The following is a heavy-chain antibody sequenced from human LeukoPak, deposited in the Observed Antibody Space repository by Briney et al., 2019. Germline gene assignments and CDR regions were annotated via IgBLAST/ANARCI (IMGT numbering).Heavy chain of an antibody. Sequence: SETLSLTCTVSGGSISSYYWSWIRQPPGKGLEWIGEINHSGSTNYNPSLKSRVTISVDTSKNQFSLKLSSVTAADTAVYFCARDSHAYFDAFDIWGQGTMVTVSS. CDR1: GGSISSYY. V-gene: IGHV4-34*01. CDR2: INHSGST. J-gene: IGHJ3*02. CDR3: ARDSHAYFDAFDI. D-gene: IGHD2/OR15-2a*01.